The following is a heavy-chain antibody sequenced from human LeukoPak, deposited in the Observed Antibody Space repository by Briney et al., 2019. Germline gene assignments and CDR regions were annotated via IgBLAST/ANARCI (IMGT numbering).Heavy chain of an antibody. Sequence: ASVKVSCKASGYAFTDYYIHWVRQAPGQGLEWMAWIDPNSGATNYAQKFQGRVTMTRDTSISTAYMELSRLRSDDTAVYYCARGGILIWSDIQLLATYYFDYWGQGTLVTVSS. J-gene: IGHJ4*02. CDR2: IDPNSGAT. V-gene: IGHV1-2*02. D-gene: IGHD3-16*01. CDR1: GYAFTDYY. CDR3: ARGGILIWSDIQLLATYYFDY.